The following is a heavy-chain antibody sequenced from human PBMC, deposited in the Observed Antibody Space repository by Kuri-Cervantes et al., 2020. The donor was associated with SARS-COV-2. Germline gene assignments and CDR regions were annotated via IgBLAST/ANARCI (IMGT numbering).Heavy chain of an antibody. D-gene: IGHD5-18*01. Sequence: ASVKVSCKASGYTFTDYHMHWVRQAPGQGPEWMGWINPTGGTNSAQRFQGRVTMTRDTSTSTVHMELSRLRFDDTAVFYCARNRRTGGYSYGFDLWGQGTLVTVSS. CDR3: ARNRRTGGYSYGFDL. CDR2: INPTGGT. J-gene: IGHJ4*02. V-gene: IGHV1-2*02. CDR1: GYTFTDYH.